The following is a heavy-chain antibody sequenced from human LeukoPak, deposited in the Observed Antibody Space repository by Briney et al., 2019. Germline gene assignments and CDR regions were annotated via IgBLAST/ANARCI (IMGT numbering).Heavy chain of an antibody. J-gene: IGHJ4*02. CDR2: IYSGGST. CDR1: GFTVSSNY. Sequence: PGGSLRLSCAASGFTVSSNYMSWVRQAPGKGLEWVSVIYSGGSTYYADSVKGRFTISRDNSKNTLYLQMNSLRAEDTAVYYCARGWYSSGWYEYYFDYWAREPWSPSPQ. CDR3: ARGWYSSGWYEYYFDY. D-gene: IGHD6-19*01. V-gene: IGHV3-53*01.